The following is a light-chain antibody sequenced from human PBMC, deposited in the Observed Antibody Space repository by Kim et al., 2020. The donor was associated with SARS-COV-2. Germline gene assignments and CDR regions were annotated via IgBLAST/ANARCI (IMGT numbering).Light chain of an antibody. CDR2: GKN. J-gene: IGLJ2*01. V-gene: IGLV3-19*01. CDR1: SLRSYY. Sequence: SSELTKDPAVSVALGQTVRITCQGDSLRSYYASWYQQKPGQAPVLVIYGKNNRPSGIPDRFSGSSSGNTASLTITGTQAEDEADYYCNSRDSSGNPLVGG. CDR3: NSRDSSGNPL.